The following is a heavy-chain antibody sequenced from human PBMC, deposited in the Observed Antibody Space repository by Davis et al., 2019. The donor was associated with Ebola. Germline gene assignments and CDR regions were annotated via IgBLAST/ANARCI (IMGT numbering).Heavy chain of an antibody. CDR1: GFTFSSYA. Sequence: GGSLRLSCAASGFTFSSYAMSWVRQAPGKGLEWVAVIWYDGSNKYYADSVKGRFTISRDNSKNTLYLQMNSLRAEDTAVYYCAREGVGYYGMDVWGQGTTVTVSS. CDR3: AREGVGYYGMDV. V-gene: IGHV3-33*08. D-gene: IGHD2-15*01. CDR2: IWYDGSNK. J-gene: IGHJ6*02.